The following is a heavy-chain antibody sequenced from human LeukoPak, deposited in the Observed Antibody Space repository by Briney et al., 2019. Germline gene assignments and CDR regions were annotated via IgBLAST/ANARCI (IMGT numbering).Heavy chain of an antibody. Sequence: PGGSLRLSCAVSGITLSNYGMSWVRQAPGKGLEWVAGLSGSGGGTNYADSVQGRFTISRDNPKNTLYLQMNSLRAEDTAVYFCAKRGDVIRVFLVGLHKEAYYFDSWGQGALVTVSS. V-gene: IGHV3-23*01. CDR3: AKRGDVIRVFLVGLHKEAYYFDS. D-gene: IGHD2-21*01. J-gene: IGHJ4*02. CDR2: LSGSGGGT. CDR1: GITLSNYG.